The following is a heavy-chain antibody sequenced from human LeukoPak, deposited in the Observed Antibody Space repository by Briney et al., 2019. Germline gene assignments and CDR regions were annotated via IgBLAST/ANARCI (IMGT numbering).Heavy chain of an antibody. CDR3: AKDLGEWELGNY. CDR2: IKEDGTAK. CDR1: GFTFSSSW. D-gene: IGHD1-26*01. V-gene: IGHV3-7*03. J-gene: IGHJ4*02. Sequence: GGSLRLSCAASGFTFSSSWMAWVRQAPGKGLEWVGNIKEDGTAKNYVVSVRGRFTISRDNAKNSLYLQMNSLRGEDTAVYYCAKDLGEWELGNYWGQGTLVTVSS.